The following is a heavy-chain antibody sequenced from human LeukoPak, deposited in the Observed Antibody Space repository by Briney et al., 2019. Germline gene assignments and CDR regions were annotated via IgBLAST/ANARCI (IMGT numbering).Heavy chain of an antibody. D-gene: IGHD1-26*01. J-gene: IGHJ4*02. CDR1: GFTFSSYA. Sequence: GGSLRLSCAASGFTFSSYAMSWVRQAPGKGLEWVSAISGSGGSTYYADSVKGRFTISRDNAKNSVFLQMSSLRLEDTAVYYCARVILPDSGVNYDKIYFDFWGQGTLVTVSS. V-gene: IGHV3-23*01. CDR3: ARVILPDSGVNYDKIYFDF. CDR2: ISGSGGST.